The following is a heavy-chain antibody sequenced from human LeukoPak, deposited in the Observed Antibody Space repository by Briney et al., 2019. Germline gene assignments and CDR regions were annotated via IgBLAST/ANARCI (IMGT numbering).Heavy chain of an antibody. J-gene: IGHJ4*02. CDR2: ISTSSSYI. Sequence: SGGSLRLSCAASGFTFISYSMNWVRQAPGKGLEWVSSISTSSSYIYYADSVKGRFTISRDNAKNSLYLQMNSLRAEDTAVYYCARVRLVGGVPAASAPRAFDYWGQGTLVTVSS. D-gene: IGHD2-2*01. V-gene: IGHV3-21*01. CDR3: ARVRLVGGVPAASAPRAFDY. CDR1: GFTFISYS.